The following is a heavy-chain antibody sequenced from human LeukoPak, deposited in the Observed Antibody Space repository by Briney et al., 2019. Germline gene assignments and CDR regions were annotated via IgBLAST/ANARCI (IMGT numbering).Heavy chain of an antibody. Sequence: PSETLSLTCTVSGGSISSYYWSWIRQPPGKGLEWIGYIYYSGSTNYNPSLKSRVTISVDTSKNQFSLKLSSVTAADTAVYYCARARGTTLPSYYYYMDVWGKGTTVTVSS. CDR3: ARARGTTLPSYYYYMDV. J-gene: IGHJ6*03. V-gene: IGHV4-59*01. D-gene: IGHD1-1*01. CDR1: GGSISSYY. CDR2: IYYSGST.